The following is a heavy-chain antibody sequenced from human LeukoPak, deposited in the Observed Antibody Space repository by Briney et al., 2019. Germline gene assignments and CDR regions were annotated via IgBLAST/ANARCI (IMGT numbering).Heavy chain of an antibody. Sequence: PSGTLSLTCAVYGGSFSGYYWSWIRQPPGKGLEWVGEINDSGGANYNPSPKSRVTISADTSKNQLSLKLSSVTAAETAVYYCASALSVYYGSGMFDPWGQGTLVTVSS. J-gene: IGHJ5*02. D-gene: IGHD3-10*01. CDR2: INDSGGA. V-gene: IGHV4-34*01. CDR3: ASALSVYYGSGMFDP. CDR1: GGSFSGYY.